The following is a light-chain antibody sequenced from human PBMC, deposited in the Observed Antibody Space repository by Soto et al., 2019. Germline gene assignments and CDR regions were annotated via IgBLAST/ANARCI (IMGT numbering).Light chain of an antibody. V-gene: IGLV2-14*01. J-gene: IGLJ2*01. CDR3: SSYTSSSTLVV. CDR1: SSDVGGYNY. Sequence: QSALTQPASVSGSPGQSITISCTGTSSDVGGYNYVSWYQQHPGKAPKLMIYDVTNRPSGVSNRFSGSKSGNTASLTISGRKAEDEAYYYCSSYTSSSTLVVFGGGTKLTVL. CDR2: DVT.